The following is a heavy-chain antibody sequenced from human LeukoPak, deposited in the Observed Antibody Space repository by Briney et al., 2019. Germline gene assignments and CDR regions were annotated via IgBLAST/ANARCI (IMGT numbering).Heavy chain of an antibody. CDR3: ARDHAAASPGC. D-gene: IGHD2-15*01. V-gene: IGHV1-69*04. CDR2: IIPILGIA. Sequence: SSVKVSCKASGGTFSSYTISWVRQAPGQGLERMGRIIPILGIANYAQKFQGRVTITADKSTSTAYMELSSLRSEDTAVYYCARDHAAASPGCWGQGTLVTVSS. J-gene: IGHJ4*02. CDR1: GGTFSSYT.